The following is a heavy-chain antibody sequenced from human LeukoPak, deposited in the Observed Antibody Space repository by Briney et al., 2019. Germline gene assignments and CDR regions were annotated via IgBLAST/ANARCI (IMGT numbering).Heavy chain of an antibody. J-gene: IGHJ4*02. D-gene: IGHD6-19*01. CDR1: GYTFTSYG. CDR2: ISGHNGHT. Sequence: ASVKVSCKASGYTFTSYGINWVRQTPGQGLEWMGWISGHNGHTNYVQKMQGRVTMTTDTSTNTAYMELRNLTSDDTAVYYCARGPGIAVAGVFDYWGQGSLVTVSS. CDR3: ARGPGIAVAGVFDY. V-gene: IGHV1-18*04.